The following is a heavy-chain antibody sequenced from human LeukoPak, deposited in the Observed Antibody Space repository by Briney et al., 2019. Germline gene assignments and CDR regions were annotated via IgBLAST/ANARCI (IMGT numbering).Heavy chain of an antibody. CDR3: TRGQTTSLD. CDR1: VLTLRSYL. J-gene: IGHJ4*02. CDR2: IKKSRSEK. V-gene: IGHV3-7*01. Sequence: PGGSLRLSCTVSVLTLRSYLISWVRQAPGKGLEWVRMIKKSRSEKYYVDSGTARFTTPRDNAKNSLYLQMNSMRAEDTAFYYCTRGQTTSLDCGAGNLGSVSS. D-gene: IGHD2/OR15-2a*01.